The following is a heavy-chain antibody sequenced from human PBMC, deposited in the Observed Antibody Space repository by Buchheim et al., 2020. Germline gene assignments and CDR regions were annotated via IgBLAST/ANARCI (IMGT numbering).Heavy chain of an antibody. J-gene: IGHJ3*02. CDR1: GFTFSSYS. D-gene: IGHD4-17*01. CDR3: ARNDYGDYVHAFDI. CDR2: ISSSSSTI. V-gene: IGHV3-48*04. Sequence: EVQLVESGGGLVQPGGSLRLSCAASGFTFSSYSMNWVRQAPGKGLEWVSYISSSSSTIYYADSVKDRFTISRDNAKNSLYLQMNSLRAEDTAVYSFARNDYGDYVHAFDIWGQGT.